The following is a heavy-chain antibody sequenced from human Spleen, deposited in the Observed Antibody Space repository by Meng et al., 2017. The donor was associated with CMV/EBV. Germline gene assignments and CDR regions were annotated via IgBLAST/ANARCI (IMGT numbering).Heavy chain of an antibody. CDR2: IIPILGIA. V-gene: IGHV1-69*02. CDR3: ARSEVGTSPAPPH. J-gene: IGHJ4*02. CDR1: GGTFSSYT. Sequence: SVKDSCKASGGTFSSYTISWVRKAPGQWLDWMGRIIPILGIANYAQKFQGRVTITADKSTSTAYMELSSLRSEDTAVYYCARSEVGTSPAPPHWGQGTLVTVSS. D-gene: IGHD2-21*02.